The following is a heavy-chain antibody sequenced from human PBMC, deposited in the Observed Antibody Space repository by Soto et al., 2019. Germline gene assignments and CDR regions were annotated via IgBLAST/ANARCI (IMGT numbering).Heavy chain of an antibody. CDR3: ARDPGDYYYYGMDV. CDR1: GGTFSSYA. Sequence: ASVKVSCKASGGTFSSYAISWVRQAPGQGLEWMGGIIAGNGNTKYSQKFQGRVTITRDTSASTAYMELSSLRSEDTAVYYCARDPGDYYYYGMDVWGQGTTVTVSS. CDR2: IIAGNGNT. D-gene: IGHD7-27*01. J-gene: IGHJ6*02. V-gene: IGHV1-3*01.